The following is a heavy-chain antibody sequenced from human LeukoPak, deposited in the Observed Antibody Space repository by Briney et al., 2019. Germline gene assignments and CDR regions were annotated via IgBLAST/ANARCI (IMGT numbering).Heavy chain of an antibody. Sequence: GGSLRLSCAASGFXLSSYEINWVRQAPGKGLEWVSYSSKSGSTIYYADSVKGRFTISRDNAKNSLSLQMNSLRAEDTAVYYCARDRSASYYYYGMDVWGQGTTVTVSS. CDR2: SSKSGSTI. V-gene: IGHV3-48*03. CDR1: GFXLSSYE. CDR3: ARDRSASYYYYGMDV. J-gene: IGHJ6*02.